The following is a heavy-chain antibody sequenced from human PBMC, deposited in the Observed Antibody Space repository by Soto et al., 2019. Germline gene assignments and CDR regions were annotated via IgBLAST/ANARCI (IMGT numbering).Heavy chain of an antibody. D-gene: IGHD6-19*01. V-gene: IGHV4-31*03. CDR2: IYYSGSI. J-gene: IGHJ6*02. CDR3: ARDFTDSSGPTLGMGV. CDR1: GGSISSGSYY. Sequence: QVQLQESGPGLVKPSQTLSLTCTVSGGSISSGSYYWSWIRQHPGKGLEWIGYIYYSGSIYYNPSLKSRVTISVDTSKDQFSLKLSSVTAADTAVYYCARDFTDSSGPTLGMGVWGQGTTVTVSS.